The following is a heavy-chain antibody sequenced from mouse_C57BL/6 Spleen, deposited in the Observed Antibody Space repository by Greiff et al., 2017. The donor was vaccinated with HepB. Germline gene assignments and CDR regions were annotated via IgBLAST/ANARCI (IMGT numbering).Heavy chain of an antibody. J-gene: IGHJ1*03. CDR3: ARSVITTWYFDV. Sequence: QVQLQQPGTELVKPGASVKLSCKASGYTFTSYWMHWVKQRPGQGLEWIGNINPSNGGTNYNEKFKSKATLTVDKSSTTAYMQLSSLTSEDSAVYYCARSVITTWYFDVWGTGTTVTVSS. D-gene: IGHD1-1*01. CDR1: GYTFTSYW. CDR2: INPSNGGT. V-gene: IGHV1-53*01.